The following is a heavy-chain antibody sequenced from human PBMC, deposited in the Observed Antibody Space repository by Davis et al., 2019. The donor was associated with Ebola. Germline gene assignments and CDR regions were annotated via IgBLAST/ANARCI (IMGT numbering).Heavy chain of an antibody. D-gene: IGHD4-17*01. CDR1: GFTFSNYA. J-gene: IGHJ4*02. CDR2: ISYDGTNK. V-gene: IGHV3-30*03. Sequence: GGSLRLSCAASGFTFSNYAMHWVRQAPGKGLEWVAVISYDGTNKYYGESVKGRFTISRDNSKNTLNLQMNSLRAEDTAVYYCSYDYGDYPAPFDYWGQGTLVTVSS. CDR3: SYDYGDYPAPFDY.